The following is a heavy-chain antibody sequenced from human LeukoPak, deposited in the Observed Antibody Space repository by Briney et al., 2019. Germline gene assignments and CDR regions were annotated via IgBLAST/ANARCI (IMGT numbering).Heavy chain of an antibody. CDR3: ARSFGESYFDY. D-gene: IGHD3-10*01. V-gene: IGHV4-31*03. CDR2: ISYSGNT. J-gene: IGHJ4*02. Sequence: PSETLSLTCTVSGGSITSGGYFWSSIRQHPGKGLEWIGYISYSGNTYYNPSLKSRLTISVDTSKNQFSLKLSSVTAADTAVYYCARSFGESYFDYWGQGILVTVSS. CDR1: GGSITSGGYF.